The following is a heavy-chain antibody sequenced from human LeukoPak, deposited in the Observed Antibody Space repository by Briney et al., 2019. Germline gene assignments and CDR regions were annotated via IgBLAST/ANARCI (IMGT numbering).Heavy chain of an antibody. V-gene: IGHV1-46*01. Sequence: ASVKVSCKASGYTFTSYYMHWVRQAPGQGLEWMGIINPSGGSTSYAQKFQGRVTMTRDTSTSTVYMELSSLRSEDTAVYYCARDLTTFYYDTSGLGPFDIWGQGTMVTVSS. CDR2: INPSGGST. J-gene: IGHJ3*02. CDR3: ARDLTTFYYDTSGLGPFDI. CDR1: GYTFTSYY. D-gene: IGHD3-22*01.